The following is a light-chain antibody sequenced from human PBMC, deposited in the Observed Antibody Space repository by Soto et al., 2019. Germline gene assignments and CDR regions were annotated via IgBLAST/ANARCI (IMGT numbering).Light chain of an antibody. Sequence: DIQMTQSPSSVSASVGDRVTITCRASQSIRSWLAWYQQKPGKDPKLLIYDASRLQSGVPSRFSGSGSGTDFTLTIRSLQPEDVATYYCQQANSFPRTFGGGTKVEIK. V-gene: IGKV1-12*01. J-gene: IGKJ4*01. CDR3: QQANSFPRT. CDR2: DAS. CDR1: QSIRSW.